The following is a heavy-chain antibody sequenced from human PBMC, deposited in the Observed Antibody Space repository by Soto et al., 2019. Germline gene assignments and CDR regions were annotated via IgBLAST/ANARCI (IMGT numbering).Heavy chain of an antibody. V-gene: IGHV4-34*01. D-gene: IGHD1-26*01. CDR3: ARDSIVGSPGY. CDR1: GGSFSGYY. CDR2: INHSGST. Sequence: SETLSLTCAVYGGSFSGYYWSWIRQPPGKGLEWIGEINHSGSTNYNPSLKSRVTISVDTSKSQFSLKLSSVTAADTAVYYCARDSIVGSPGYWGQGTLVTVSS. J-gene: IGHJ1*01.